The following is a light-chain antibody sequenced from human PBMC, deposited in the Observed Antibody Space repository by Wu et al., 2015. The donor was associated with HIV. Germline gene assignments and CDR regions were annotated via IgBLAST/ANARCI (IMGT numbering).Light chain of an antibody. CDR2: DAS. CDR3: QQRSSWPFIT. CDR1: HNINIY. Sequence: EIVLTQSPATLSLSPGDRATLSCRASHNINIYIAWYQQKPGQPPRLLFYDASSRATGIPARFSGSGSGTDFTLTISSLEPEDFALYYRQQRSSWPFITFGQGTRLDFK. J-gene: IGKJ5*01. V-gene: IGKV3-11*01.